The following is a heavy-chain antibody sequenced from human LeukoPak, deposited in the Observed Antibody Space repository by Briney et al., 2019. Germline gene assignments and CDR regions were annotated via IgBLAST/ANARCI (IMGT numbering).Heavy chain of an antibody. J-gene: IGHJ4*02. CDR3: ARDNHYYDYVWGSYRKYYFDY. CDR1: GFTFSSYE. CDR2: ISSSGSTI. Sequence: PGGSLRLSCAASGFTFSSYEMNWVRQAPGKGLEWVSYISSSGSTIYYADSVKGRFTISRDNAKNSLYLQMNSLRAEDTAVYYCARDNHYYDYVWGSYRKYYFDYWGQGTLVTVSS. V-gene: IGHV3-48*03. D-gene: IGHD3-16*02.